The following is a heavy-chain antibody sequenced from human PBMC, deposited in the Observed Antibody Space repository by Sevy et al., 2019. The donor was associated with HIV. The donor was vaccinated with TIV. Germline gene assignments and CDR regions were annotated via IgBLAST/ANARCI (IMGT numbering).Heavy chain of an antibody. Sequence: SETLSLTCTVSDGSISSYYWSWIRQPPGKGLEWIGYIYYSGSTNYNPSLKSRVTISVDTSKNQFSLKLSSVTAADTAVYYCARYDYANWFDPWGQGTLVTVSS. CDR3: ARYDYANWFDP. CDR1: DGSISSYY. J-gene: IGHJ5*02. V-gene: IGHV4-59*08. CDR2: IYYSGST. D-gene: IGHD4-17*01.